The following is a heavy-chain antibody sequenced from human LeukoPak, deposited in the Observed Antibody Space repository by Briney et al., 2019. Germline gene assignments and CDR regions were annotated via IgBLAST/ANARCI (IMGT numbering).Heavy chain of an antibody. D-gene: IGHD3-9*01. J-gene: IGHJ3*02. CDR2: IYYSGST. V-gene: IGHV4-59*01. CDR1: DGSISSYY. CDR3: ARAELRYFDWYAFDI. Sequence: PSETLSLTCTVSDGSISSYYWSWIRQPPGKGLEWIGYIYYSGSTNYNPSLKSRVTISVDTSKNQFSLKLSSVTAADTAVYYCARAELRYFDWYAFDIWGQGTMVTVSS.